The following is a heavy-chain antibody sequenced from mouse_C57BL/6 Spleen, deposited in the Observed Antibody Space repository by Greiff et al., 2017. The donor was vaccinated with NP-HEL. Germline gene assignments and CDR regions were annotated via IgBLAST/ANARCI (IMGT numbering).Heavy chain of an antibody. CDR1: GYTFTSYW. Sequence: VQLQQPGAELVKPGASVKLSCKASGYTFTSYWMHWVKQRPGRGLEWIGRIAPNSGGTKYNEKFKSKATLTVDKPSSTAYMQLSSLTSEDSAVYYCARWGYYDSPDYWGQGTTLTVSS. V-gene: IGHV1-72*01. J-gene: IGHJ2*01. CDR3: ARWGYYDSPDY. D-gene: IGHD2-4*01. CDR2: IAPNSGGT.